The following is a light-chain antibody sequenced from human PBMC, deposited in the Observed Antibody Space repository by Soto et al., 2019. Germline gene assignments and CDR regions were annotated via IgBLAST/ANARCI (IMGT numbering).Light chain of an antibody. CDR1: QSVPSNY. Sequence: EIVLTQSPDTLSLSPGERATLSCRASQSVPSNYLAWYQQKPGQAPRLLIYGAASRATGIAVRFSGSGSGTDFTLSISRLEPEDFAVYYCQQYGPSITFGQGTRLEIK. V-gene: IGKV3-20*01. CDR3: QQYGPSIT. J-gene: IGKJ5*01. CDR2: GAA.